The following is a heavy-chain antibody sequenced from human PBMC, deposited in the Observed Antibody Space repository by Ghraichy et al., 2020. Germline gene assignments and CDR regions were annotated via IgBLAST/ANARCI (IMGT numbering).Heavy chain of an antibody. CDR2: VYNSGRT. J-gene: IGHJ5*02. CDR1: GGSISSYY. CDR3: ARFYGAGSYYRNWFDP. Sequence: SETLSLTCSVSGGSISSYYWSWVRQSPGKGLEWIGFVYNSGRTKYKSSLESRITISVDTSKNQFSLKLRSVTAADTAVYYCARFYGAGSYYRNWFDPWGQGTLVTVSS. D-gene: IGHD3-10*01. V-gene: IGHV4-59*08.